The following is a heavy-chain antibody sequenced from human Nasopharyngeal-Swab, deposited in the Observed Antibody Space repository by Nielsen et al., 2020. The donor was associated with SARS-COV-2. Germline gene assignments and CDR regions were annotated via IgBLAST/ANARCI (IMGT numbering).Heavy chain of an antibody. V-gene: IGHV1-2*06. CDR2: INPNSGGT. D-gene: IGHD6-19*01. CDR3: AREVGIAVESNTYYYYGMDV. J-gene: IGHJ6*02. Sequence: WVRQAPGQGLEWMGRINPNSGGTNYAQKFQGRVTMTRDTSISTAYIELSRLRSDDTAVYYCAREVGIAVESNTYYYYGMDVWGQGTTVTVSS.